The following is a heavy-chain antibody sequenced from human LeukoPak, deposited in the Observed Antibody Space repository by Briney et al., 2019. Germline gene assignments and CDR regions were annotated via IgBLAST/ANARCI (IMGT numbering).Heavy chain of an antibody. J-gene: IGHJ4*02. Sequence: RPSETLSLTCAVSGGSFSGYYWTWIRQPPGEGLEWIGEISYGGSTNYNPSLKSRVTISVDTSKNQFSLQLNSVTPEDTAVYYCARESGGLLWFGELALLSSWGQGTLVTVSS. CDR1: GGSFSGYY. CDR3: ARESGGLLWFGELALLSS. D-gene: IGHD3-10*01. CDR2: ISYGGST. V-gene: IGHV4-34*01.